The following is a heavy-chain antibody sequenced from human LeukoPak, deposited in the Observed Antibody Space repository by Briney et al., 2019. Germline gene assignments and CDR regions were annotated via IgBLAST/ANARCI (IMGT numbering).Heavy chain of an antibody. V-gene: IGHV3-21*01. J-gene: IGHJ4*02. D-gene: IGHD3-22*01. CDR2: ISSSNNYI. Sequence: GGSLRLSCAASEFTFSSYSMTWVRQAPGKGLEWVSSISSSNNYIYYADSVKRRFTISRDNAKNSLFLHMNSLRPVDTAVYYCARDYDSSGFLDFWGQGTLVTVSS. CDR1: EFTFSSYS. CDR3: ARDYDSSGFLDF.